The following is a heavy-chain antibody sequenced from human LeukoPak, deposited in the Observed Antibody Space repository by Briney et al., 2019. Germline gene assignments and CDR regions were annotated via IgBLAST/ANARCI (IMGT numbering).Heavy chain of an antibody. D-gene: IGHD6-19*01. CDR3: ARDGGIGWVDFDH. J-gene: IGHJ4*02. CDR2: ISVDESKK. Sequence: GGSLRLSCAASGFTFSSYAMHWVRQAPGKGLEWGTVISVDESKKFYADFVKGRFTISRDNSKNTVYLQVNSLRAEDTAMYYCARDGGIGWVDFDHWGQGTLVTVSS. CDR1: GFTFSSYA. V-gene: IGHV3-30*14.